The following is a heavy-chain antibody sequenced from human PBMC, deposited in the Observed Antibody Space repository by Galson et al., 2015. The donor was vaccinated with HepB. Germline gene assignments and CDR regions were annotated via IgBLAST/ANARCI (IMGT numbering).Heavy chain of an antibody. Sequence: SLRLSCAASGFTFSSYGMHWVRQAPGKGLEWVAVISYDGSNKYYADSVKGQFTISRDNSKNTLYLQMSSLRAEDTAVYYCAKDLDCSGGSCTNWFDPWGQGTLVTVSS. D-gene: IGHD2-15*01. J-gene: IGHJ5*02. V-gene: IGHV3-30*18. CDR3: AKDLDCSGGSCTNWFDP. CDR1: GFTFSSYG. CDR2: ISYDGSNK.